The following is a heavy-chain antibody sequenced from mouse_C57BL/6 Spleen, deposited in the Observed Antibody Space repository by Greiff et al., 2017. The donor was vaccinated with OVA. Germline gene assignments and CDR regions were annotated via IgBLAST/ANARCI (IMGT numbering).Heavy chain of an antibody. D-gene: IGHD1-1*01. J-gene: IGHJ1*03. CDR2: IYPGDGDT. CDR3: ARQDKYYGSSYWYFDV. CDR1: GYAFSSSW. V-gene: IGHV1-82*01. Sequence: QVQLQQSGPELVKPGASVKISCKASGYAFSSSWMNWVKQRPGKGLEWIGRIYPGDGDTNYNGKFKGKATLTADKSSSTAYMQLSSLTSEDSAVYFCARQDKYYGSSYWYFDVWGTGTTVTVSS.